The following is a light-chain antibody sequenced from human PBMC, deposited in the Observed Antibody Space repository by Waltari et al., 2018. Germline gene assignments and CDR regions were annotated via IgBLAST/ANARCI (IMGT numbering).Light chain of an antibody. CDR1: SSDVGGYNN. CDR2: DNS. J-gene: IGLJ3*02. V-gene: IGLV2-11*01. CDR3: CSFAGSYSGV. Sequence: QSALTQPRSLSGSPGQSVTISCTGTSSDVGGYNNLYWYKQHPGKAPKLMIYDNSNRPSGVPDLFSGSKSGHAASLTISGLQAEDDADYSCCSFAGSYSGVFGGGPKLT.